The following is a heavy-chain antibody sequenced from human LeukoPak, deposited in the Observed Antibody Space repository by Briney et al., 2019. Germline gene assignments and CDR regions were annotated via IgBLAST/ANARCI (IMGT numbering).Heavy chain of an antibody. V-gene: IGHV4-39*07. CDR2: INHSGST. J-gene: IGHJ4*02. Sequence: SETLSLTCTVSGGSISSSSYYWSWIRQPPGKGLEWIGEINHSGSTNYNPSLKSRVTISVDTSKNQFSLKLSSVTAADTAVYYCARARENDYWGQGTLVTVSS. CDR3: ARARENDY. CDR1: GGSISSSSYY. D-gene: IGHD5-24*01.